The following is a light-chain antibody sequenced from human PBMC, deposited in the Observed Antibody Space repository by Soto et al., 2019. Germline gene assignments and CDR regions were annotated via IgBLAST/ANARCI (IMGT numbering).Light chain of an antibody. J-gene: IGKJ1*01. Sequence: DIQMTQSPSTLSASVGDRVAITCRASQSVRNWLAWYQQKPGKAPKLLIYDASSLESGVPSRFSGSGFGTEFTLTISSLQSDDFATYYCQHYNSYSEAFGQGTKVDIK. CDR3: QHYNSYSEA. CDR2: DAS. CDR1: QSVRNW. V-gene: IGKV1-5*01.